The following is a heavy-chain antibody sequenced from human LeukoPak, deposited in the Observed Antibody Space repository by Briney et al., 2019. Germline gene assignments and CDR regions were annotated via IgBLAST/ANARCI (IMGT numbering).Heavy chain of an antibody. CDR2: ISGSGGST. Sequence: GGSLTLSCAASGFTFSSYAMSWLRQAPGKGLEWVSAISGSGGSTYYADSVKGRFTISRDNSKNTLYLQMNSLGAEDTAVYYCAKAGSGYYYYYMDVWGKGTTVTVSS. CDR1: GFTFSSYA. CDR3: AKAGSGYYYYYMDV. D-gene: IGHD7-27*01. V-gene: IGHV3-23*01. J-gene: IGHJ6*03.